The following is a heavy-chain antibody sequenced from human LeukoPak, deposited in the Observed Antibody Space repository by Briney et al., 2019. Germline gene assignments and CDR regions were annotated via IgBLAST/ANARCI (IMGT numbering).Heavy chain of an antibody. J-gene: IGHJ5*02. Sequence: SETLSLTCTVSGGSISSSSYYWGWIRQPPGKGLEWIGSIYYSGSTYYNPSLKSRVTISVDTSKNQFSLKLSSVTAADTAVYYCARRPYGVNWFDPWGQGTLLTFSS. CDR1: GGSISSSSYY. V-gene: IGHV4-39*01. CDR2: IYYSGST. CDR3: ARRPYGVNWFDP. D-gene: IGHD3-16*01.